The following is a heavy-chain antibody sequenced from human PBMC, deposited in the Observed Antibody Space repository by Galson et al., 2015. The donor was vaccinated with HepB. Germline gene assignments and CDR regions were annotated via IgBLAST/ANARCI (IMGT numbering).Heavy chain of an antibody. J-gene: IGHJ4*02. V-gene: IGHV3-30*18. CDR3: AKGVTEDDSNGYYMDYFDQ. CDR2: ISADGKMK. D-gene: IGHD3-22*01. Sequence: SLRLSCAASGFRFSNFGMHWVRQAPGKGLEWLALISADGKMKHYGDSVKGRITISRDNSRDTLVLQMNSPSLEDTALYFCAKGVTEDDSNGYYMDYFDQWGQGTLVTVSS. CDR1: GFRFSNFG.